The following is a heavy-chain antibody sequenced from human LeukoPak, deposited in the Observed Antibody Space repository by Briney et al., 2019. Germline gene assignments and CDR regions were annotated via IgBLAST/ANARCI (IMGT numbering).Heavy chain of an antibody. D-gene: IGHD4-23*01. CDR2: IVGDTVI. J-gene: IGHJ4*02. CDR3: AKGSAQWELYDY. V-gene: IGHV3-23*01. CDR1: GFTFNSYA. Sequence: PGGSLRLSCAASGFTFNSYAMSWVRQAPGKGLEWVSAIVGDTVIFYTDSVKGRFTISRDNSKNTLYLQMNGLRAEDTAIYYCAKGSAQWELYDYWGQGTLVTVSS.